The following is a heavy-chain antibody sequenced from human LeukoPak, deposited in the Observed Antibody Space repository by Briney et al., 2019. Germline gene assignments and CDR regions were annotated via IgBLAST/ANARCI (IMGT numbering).Heavy chain of an antibody. Sequence: SETLSLTCTVSGGSISSYYWSWIRQPPGKGLEWIGYIYYSGSTNYNPSLKSRVTISVDTSENQFSLKLSSVTAADTAVYYCARASQGGLDYWGQGTLVTVSS. D-gene: IGHD3-16*01. CDR2: IYYSGST. V-gene: IGHV4-59*01. J-gene: IGHJ4*02. CDR3: ARASQGGLDY. CDR1: GGSISSYY.